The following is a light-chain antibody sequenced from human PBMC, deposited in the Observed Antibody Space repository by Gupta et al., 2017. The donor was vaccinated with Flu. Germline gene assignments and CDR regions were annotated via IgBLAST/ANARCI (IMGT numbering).Light chain of an antibody. Sequence: DIVMTQSPDSLAVSLGERATINCKSSQSILYSSNNKNYLAWYQQKPAQPPKLLIYWASTRESGVSDRFRGSGSGRDFTLTSSSLQVEGVAVYYCQQYYSTPTFGGGTKVEIK. J-gene: IGKJ4*01. CDR3: QQYYSTPT. V-gene: IGKV4-1*01. CDR1: QSILYSSNNKNY. CDR2: WAS.